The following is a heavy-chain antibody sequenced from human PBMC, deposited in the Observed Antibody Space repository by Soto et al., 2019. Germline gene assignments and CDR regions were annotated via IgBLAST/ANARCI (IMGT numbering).Heavy chain of an antibody. V-gene: IGHV1-3*02. Sequence: GASVKVSCKASGYTFRIYSMHWVRQAPGQRLEWMGWSSAANGHTQYSQDFQGRVTITRDTSASTAYMELSSLTSEDMAVYYCARDGGLGMDVWGQGTTVTVSS. CDR1: GYTFRIYS. CDR2: SSAANGHT. J-gene: IGHJ6*02. CDR3: ARDGGLGMDV. D-gene: IGHD3-16*01.